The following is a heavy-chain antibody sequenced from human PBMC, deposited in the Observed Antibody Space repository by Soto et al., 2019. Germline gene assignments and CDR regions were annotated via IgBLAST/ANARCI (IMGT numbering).Heavy chain of an antibody. J-gene: IGHJ4*02. CDR1: GFTFSSYA. V-gene: IGHV3-23*01. Sequence: GGSLRLSCAASGFTFSSYAMSWVRQAPGKGLEWVSAISGSGGSTYYADSVKGRFTISRDNSKNTLYLQMNSLRAEDTAVDYCAKAVSGGVAHSLDYCGRGTLVAVSS. CDR3: AKAVSGGVAHSLDY. D-gene: IGHD3-10*01. CDR2: ISGSGGST.